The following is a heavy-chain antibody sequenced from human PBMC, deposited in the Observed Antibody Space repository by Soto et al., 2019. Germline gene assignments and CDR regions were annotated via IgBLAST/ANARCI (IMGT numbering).Heavy chain of an antibody. D-gene: IGHD6-19*01. CDR1: GYSFTSYW. Sequence: GESLKISCKGSGYSFTSYWIGWVRQMPGKGLEWMGIIYPGDSDTRYSPSFQGQVTISADKSISTAYLQWSSLKASDTAMYHCARAYSSGWKPKDGMDVWGQGTTVTVSS. J-gene: IGHJ6*02. V-gene: IGHV5-51*01. CDR3: ARAYSSGWKPKDGMDV. CDR2: IYPGDSDT.